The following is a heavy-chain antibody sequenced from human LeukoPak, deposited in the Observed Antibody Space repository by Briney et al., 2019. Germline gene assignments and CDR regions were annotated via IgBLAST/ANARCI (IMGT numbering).Heavy chain of an antibody. J-gene: IGHJ4*02. CDR3: AKELSSASYPYYFDF. CDR1: GFKFRSYA. CDR2: TDGRGDTT. D-gene: IGHD6-19*01. V-gene: IGHV3-23*01. Sequence: PGGSLRHSCAVSGFKFRSYAMTWVGQAPREGLAWVSSTDGRGDTTFYACSVKGPFTISRDNSKNTLYLQMHSLSGEDTAIYHCAKELSSASYPYYFDFWGQGTLVTVSS.